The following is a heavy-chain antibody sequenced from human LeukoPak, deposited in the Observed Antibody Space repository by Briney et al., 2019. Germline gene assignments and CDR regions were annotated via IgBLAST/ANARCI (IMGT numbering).Heavy chain of an antibody. V-gene: IGHV4-34*01. CDR3: ARGPHFYGSGSYEYSYYYYYYGMDV. CDR1: GGSFSGYY. CDR2: INHKGAT. Sequence: PSETLSLTCAVYGGSFSGYYWTWVRQPPRKGLEWIGEINHKGATNYNPSLKSRVTISLDTSKNQFSLKLSSVTAADTAVYYCARGPHFYGSGSYEYSYYYYYYGMDVWGKGTAVTVSS. D-gene: IGHD3-10*01. J-gene: IGHJ6*04.